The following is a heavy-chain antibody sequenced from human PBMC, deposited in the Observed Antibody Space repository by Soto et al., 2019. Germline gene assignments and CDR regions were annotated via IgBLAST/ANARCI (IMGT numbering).Heavy chain of an antibody. CDR1: GGTFSSYA. V-gene: IGHV1-69*01. D-gene: IGHD2-15*01. CDR2: IIPIFGTA. CDR3: AREGGYCCGGSCSSPNWFDP. J-gene: IGHJ5*02. Sequence: QVQLVQSGAEVKKPGSSVKVSCKASGGTFSSYAISWVRQAPGQGLEWMGGIIPIFGTANYAQKYQGRVTITADESTSTAYMELSSVGSEDTDVYYCAREGGYCCGGSCSSPNWFDPWGQGTLVTVSS.